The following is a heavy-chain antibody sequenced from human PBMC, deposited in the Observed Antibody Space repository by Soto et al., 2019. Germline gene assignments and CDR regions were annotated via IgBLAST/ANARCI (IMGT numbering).Heavy chain of an antibody. CDR3: ARGYCSGGSCYTIDY. CDR1: GFTFSSYA. J-gene: IGHJ4*02. D-gene: IGHD2-15*01. V-gene: IGHV3-30-3*01. CDR2: ISYDGSNK. Sequence: PGGSLRLSCAASGFTFSSYAMHWVRQAPGKGLEWVAVISYDGSNKYYADSVKGRFTISRDNSKNTLYLQMNSLRAEDTAVYYCARGYCSGGSCYTIDYWGQGT.